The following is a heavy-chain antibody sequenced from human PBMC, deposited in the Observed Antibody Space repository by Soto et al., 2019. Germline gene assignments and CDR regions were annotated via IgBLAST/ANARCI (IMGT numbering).Heavy chain of an antibody. D-gene: IGHD6-13*01. CDR1: GFTFDDYA. CDR3: AKDGGYSDSLFGYSDY. J-gene: IGHJ4*02. CDR2: ITRDGATT. V-gene: IGHV3-43D*04. Sequence: EVQLVESGGVVVQFGGSLRLSCAASGFTFDDYAIHWVRQAPGKGLEWVSLITRDGATTYYADSVKGRFTISRDNSKNSLYLQMNSLRPDDTAFYYCAKDGGYSDSLFGYSDYWGQGTLVTVSS.